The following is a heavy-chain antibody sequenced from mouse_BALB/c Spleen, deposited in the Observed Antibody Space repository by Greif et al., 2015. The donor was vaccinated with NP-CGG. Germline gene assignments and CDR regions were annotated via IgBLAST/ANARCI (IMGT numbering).Heavy chain of an antibody. Sequence: DLVEPGASVKLSCKASGYTFTSYWINWIKQRPGQGLEWIGRIAPGSGSTYYNEMFKGKATLTVDTSSSTAYIQLSSLSSEDSAVYFCATSRFAYWGQGTLVTVSA. J-gene: IGHJ3*01. CDR2: IAPGSGST. CDR1: GYTFTSYW. CDR3: ATSRFAY. V-gene: IGHV1S41*01.